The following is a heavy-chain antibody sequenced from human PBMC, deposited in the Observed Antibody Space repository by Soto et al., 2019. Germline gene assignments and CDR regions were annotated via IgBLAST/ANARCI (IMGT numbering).Heavy chain of an antibody. J-gene: IGHJ4*02. D-gene: IGHD3-10*01. V-gene: IGHV3-33*01. CDR1: GFTFSSYG. Sequence: GGSLRLSCAASGFTFSSYGMHWVRQAPGKGLEWVAVIWYDGSNKYYADSVKGRFTISRDNSKNTLYLQMNSLRAEDTAVYYCARDRWYYGSGSPFDYWGQGTLVTVSS. CDR2: IWYDGSNK. CDR3: ARDRWYYGSGSPFDY.